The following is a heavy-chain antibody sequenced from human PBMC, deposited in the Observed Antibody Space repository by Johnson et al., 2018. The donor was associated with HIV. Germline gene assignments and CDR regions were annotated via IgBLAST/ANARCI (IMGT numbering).Heavy chain of an antibody. Sequence: VQLVESGGGLVQPGGSLRLSCAASGFIFSNYWMHWVRQVPGKGLVWVSRIKSDGSYTNYADSVKGRFTVSRDNAKNTLYLQMNSLRAEDTAVYYCASDGLAANAFDIWGQGTMVTVSS. D-gene: IGHD3/OR15-3a*01. J-gene: IGHJ3*02. CDR3: ASDGLAANAFDI. CDR1: GFIFSNYW. CDR2: IKSDGSYT. V-gene: IGHV3-74*01.